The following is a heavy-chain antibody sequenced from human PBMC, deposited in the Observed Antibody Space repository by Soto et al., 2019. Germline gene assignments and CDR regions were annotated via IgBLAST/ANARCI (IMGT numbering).Heavy chain of an antibody. Sequence: SETLSLTCAVYGGSFSGYYWSWIRQPPGKGLEWFGEINHSGSTNYNPSLKSRVTISVDTSKNQFSLKLSAVTAADTAVYYCARVSQGYCISTSCPRQGYYYYGMDVRGLGTTVS. D-gene: IGHD2-2*01. J-gene: IGHJ6*02. CDR3: ARVSQGYCISTSCPRQGYYYYGMDV. CDR1: GGSFSGYY. V-gene: IGHV4-34*01. CDR2: INHSGST.